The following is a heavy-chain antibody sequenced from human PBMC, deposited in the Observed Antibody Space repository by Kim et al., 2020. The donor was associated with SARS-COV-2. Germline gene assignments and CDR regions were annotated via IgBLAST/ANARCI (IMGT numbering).Heavy chain of an antibody. CDR2: IYSDSTT. D-gene: IGHD4-17*01. Sequence: GGSLRLSCAASGLTVSNNYMSWVRQVPGKGLEWVSFIYSDSTTYYADSVKGRFTISRDISKNTLYLQMNSLRAEDTAVYYCARAPSYGDYGFDFWGHGT. V-gene: IGHV3-53*01. CDR1: GLTVSNNY. CDR3: ARAPSYGDYGFDF. J-gene: IGHJ4*01.